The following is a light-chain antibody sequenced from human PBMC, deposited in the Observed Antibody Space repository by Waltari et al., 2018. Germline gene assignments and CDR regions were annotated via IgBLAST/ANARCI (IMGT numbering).Light chain of an antibody. CDR1: QSISNW. V-gene: IGKV1-5*03. CDR3: QQYNFFPYT. J-gene: IGKJ2*01. Sequence: DIQMTQSPSTLSASVGDRVTITCRASQSISNWLAWYQQKPGKAPKLLIYKASNLQSGVPSRFSGSGSGTEFTLTISSLQPDGFATYYCQQYNFFPYTFGQGTNLEIK. CDR2: KAS.